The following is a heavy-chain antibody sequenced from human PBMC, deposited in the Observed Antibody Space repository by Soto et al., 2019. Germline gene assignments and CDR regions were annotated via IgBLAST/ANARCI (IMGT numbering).Heavy chain of an antibody. J-gene: IGHJ4*02. D-gene: IGHD6-13*01. CDR2: ISSDGSNK. V-gene: IGHV3-30-3*01. Sequence: GGSLRLSCAASGFTFSTYTMHWVRQAPGKGLEWVARISSDGSNKYYADSVKGRFTISRDNSKNTLYLQMNSLRGEDTAVYYCTRAPASSWHPFDYWGQGTLVTVSS. CDR3: TRAPASSWHPFDY. CDR1: GFTFSTYT.